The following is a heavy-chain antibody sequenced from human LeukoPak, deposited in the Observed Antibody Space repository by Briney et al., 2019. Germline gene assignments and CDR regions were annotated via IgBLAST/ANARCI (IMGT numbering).Heavy chain of an antibody. CDR1: GYTFTGYG. CDR3: ARGRGYCSSTSCQLTDY. J-gene: IGHJ4*02. Sequence: ASVKVSCKASGYTFTGYGISWVRQAPGQGLEWMGWISAYNGNTNYAQKLQGRVTMTTDTSTSTAYMELRSLRSDDTAVYYCARGRGYCSSTSCQLTDYWGQGTLVTVSS. CDR2: ISAYNGNT. V-gene: IGHV1-18*01. D-gene: IGHD2-2*01.